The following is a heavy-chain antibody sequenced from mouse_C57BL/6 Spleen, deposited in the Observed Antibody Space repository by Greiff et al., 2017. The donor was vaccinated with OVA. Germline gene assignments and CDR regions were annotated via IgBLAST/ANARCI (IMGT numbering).Heavy chain of an antibody. Sequence: VQVVESGAELVRPGASVTLSCKASGYTFTDYEMHWVKQTPVHGLEWIGAIDPETGGTAYNQKFKGKAILTADKSSSTAYMELRSLTSEDSAVYYCTRRSGYPFDYWGQGTTLTVSS. CDR1: GYTFTDYE. CDR2: IDPETGGT. CDR3: TRRSGYPFDY. D-gene: IGHD3-2*02. V-gene: IGHV1-15*01. J-gene: IGHJ2*01.